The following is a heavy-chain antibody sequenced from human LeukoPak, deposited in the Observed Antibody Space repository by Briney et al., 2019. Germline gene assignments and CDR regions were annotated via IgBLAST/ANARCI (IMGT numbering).Heavy chain of an antibody. J-gene: IGHJ6*03. D-gene: IGHD3-22*01. Sequence: GASVKVSCKASGYTFTSYDINWVRQATGQGLEWMGWMNPNSGNTGYAQKFQGRVTMTRNTSISTAYMELSSLRSEDTAVYYCARGRLVTYYYDSYYNYMDVWGKGTTVTISS. V-gene: IGHV1-8*01. CDR3: ARGRLVTYYYDSYYNYMDV. CDR2: MNPNSGNT. CDR1: GYTFTSYD.